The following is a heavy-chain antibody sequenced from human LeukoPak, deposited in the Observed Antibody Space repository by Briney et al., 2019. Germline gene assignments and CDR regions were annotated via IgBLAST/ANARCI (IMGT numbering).Heavy chain of an antibody. D-gene: IGHD6-25*01. V-gene: IGHV1-2*02. CDR2: INSYSGGT. CDR1: GYTFTGYY. CDR3: EGSIAATGHMPHDY. Sequence: ASVKVSCKASGYTFTGYYVHWVRQAPGQGLEWKGWINSYSGGTNYAQKFQDRVTMTRDTSISTTYMELSRLRSDDTSVYYCEGSIAATGHMPHDYWGQGTLVTVSS. J-gene: IGHJ4*02.